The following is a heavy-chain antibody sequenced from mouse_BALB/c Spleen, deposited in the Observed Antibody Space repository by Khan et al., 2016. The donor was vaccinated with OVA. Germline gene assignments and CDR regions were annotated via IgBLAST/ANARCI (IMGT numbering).Heavy chain of an antibody. CDR2: IWSGGST. J-gene: IGHJ3*01. D-gene: IGHD2-4*01. Sequence: QIQLVQSGPGLVQPSQSLSITCTVSGFSLTTYGVHWVRQSPGKGLEWLGVIWSGGSTDYNAAFISRLSISKDNSKSQVFFKMNRLQANDTAIYYWARNYDYDEGLAYWGQGTLVTVSA. CDR1: GFSLTTYG. CDR3: ARNYDYDEGLAY. V-gene: IGHV2-2*02.